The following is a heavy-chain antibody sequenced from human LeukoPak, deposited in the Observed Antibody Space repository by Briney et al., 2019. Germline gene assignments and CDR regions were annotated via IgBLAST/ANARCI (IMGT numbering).Heavy chain of an antibody. J-gene: IGHJ6*03. CDR1: GYTFTSYA. Sequence: ASVKVSCKASGYTFTSYAMHWVRQAPGQRLEWMGWINAGNGNTKYSQEFQGRVTITRDTSASTAYMELSSLRSEDMAVYYCARAFYGSGYYYYYYMDVWGKGTTVTVSS. D-gene: IGHD3-10*01. V-gene: IGHV1-3*03. CDR2: INAGNGNT. CDR3: ARAFYGSGYYYYYYMDV.